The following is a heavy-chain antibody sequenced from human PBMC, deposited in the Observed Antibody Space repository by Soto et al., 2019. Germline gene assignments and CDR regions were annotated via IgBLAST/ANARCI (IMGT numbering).Heavy chain of an antibody. Sequence: GGSLRRSCADSGFRFSSYSMSWVRQTPGKGLEWVAAITATGDRTYYADSVKGRFTISRDNAKKSLYLQMNSLGAEDTAVYYCASCFDATSYYYFTYWGQGTPVTVSS. CDR1: GFRFSSYS. CDR3: ASCFDATSYYYFTY. D-gene: IGHD3-9*01. J-gene: IGHJ4*02. V-gene: IGHV3-23*01. CDR2: ITATGDRT.